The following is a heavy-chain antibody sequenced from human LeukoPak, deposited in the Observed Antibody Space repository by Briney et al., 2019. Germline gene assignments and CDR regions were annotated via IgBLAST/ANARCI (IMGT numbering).Heavy chain of an antibody. CDR1: GFTSRNNF. Sequence: GGSLRLSCAASGFTSRNNFTNVWMSWVRQAPGKGLEWVSVIYSDGSTYYADSVKGRFTISRDFSKNTLYLQMNSLRVEDTAVYYCARLTVSGQPDYWGQGTLVTVSS. J-gene: IGHJ4*02. V-gene: IGHV3-66*01. CDR3: ARLTVSGQPDY. D-gene: IGHD6-19*01. CDR2: IYSDGST.